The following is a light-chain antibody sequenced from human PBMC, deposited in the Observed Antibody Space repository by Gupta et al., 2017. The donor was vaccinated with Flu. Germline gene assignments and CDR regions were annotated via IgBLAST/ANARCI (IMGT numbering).Light chain of an antibody. CDR3: QQSYSTPRT. J-gene: IGKJ1*01. CDR1: QSISSY. V-gene: IGKV1-39*01. CDR2: AAS. Sequence: IQXTXXXXXXXASXGDRVTITCRASQSISSYLNWYQQKPGKAPKLLIYAASSLQSGVPSRFSGSGSGTDFTLTISSLQPEDFATYYCQQSYSTPRTFGQGTKVEIK.